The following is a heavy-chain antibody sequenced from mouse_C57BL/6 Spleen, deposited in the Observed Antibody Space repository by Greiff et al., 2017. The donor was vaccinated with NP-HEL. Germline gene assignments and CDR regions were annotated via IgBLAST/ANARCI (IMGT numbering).Heavy chain of an antibody. CDR3: ARTYYGAMDY. D-gene: IGHD1-1*02. CDR2: INHSSGYT. V-gene: IGHV1-7*01. Sequence: QVQLQQSGAELAKPGASVKLSCKASGYTFTSYWMHWVKQRPGQGLEWIGYINHSSGYTKYNQKFKDKATLTAEKTSSTAYMQLSSLTYEDSAVYYCARTYYGAMDYWGQGTSVTVSS. J-gene: IGHJ4*01. CDR1: GYTFTSYW.